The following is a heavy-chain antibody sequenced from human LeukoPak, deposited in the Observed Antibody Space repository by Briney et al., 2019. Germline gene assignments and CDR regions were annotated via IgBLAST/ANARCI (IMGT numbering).Heavy chain of an antibody. CDR3: AKANSGYDYYFDY. J-gene: IGHJ4*02. Sequence: GGSLRLSCAASGFTFDDYAMHWVRQAPGKGLEWVSLISGDGGSTYYADSVKGRFTISRDNSKNSLYLQMNSLGTEDTALYYCAKANSGYDYYFDYWGQGTLVTVSS. CDR1: GFTFDDYA. CDR2: ISGDGGST. D-gene: IGHD5-12*01. V-gene: IGHV3-43*02.